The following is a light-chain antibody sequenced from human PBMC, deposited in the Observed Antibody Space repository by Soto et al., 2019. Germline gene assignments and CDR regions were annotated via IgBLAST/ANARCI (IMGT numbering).Light chain of an antibody. CDR1: QRVRGY. V-gene: IGKV3-11*01. J-gene: IGKJ4*01. CDR2: DTS. CDR3: QQRSSWPLT. Sequence: EIVLTQSPATLSLSPGERATLSCRASQRVRGYLAWYQQKPGQAPRLLIYDTSNRATGIPARFSGSGSGTDYSLTISSLETEDFAVYYCQQRSSWPLTFGGGTKMEIK.